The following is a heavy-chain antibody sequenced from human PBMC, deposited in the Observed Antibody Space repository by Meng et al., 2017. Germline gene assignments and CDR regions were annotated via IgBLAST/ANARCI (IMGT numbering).Heavy chain of an antibody. V-gene: IGHV3-11*04. CDR2: ISSSGSTI. D-gene: IGHD1-26*01. CDR1: GFTFSDYY. CDR3: ASGMVGTDLYYFDY. Sequence: GGSLRLSCAASGFTFSDYYMSWIRQAPGKGLEWVSYISSSGSTIYYADSAKGRFTISRDNAKNSLYLQMNSLRAEDTAVYYCASGMVGTDLYYFDYWGQGTLVTVSS. J-gene: IGHJ4*02.